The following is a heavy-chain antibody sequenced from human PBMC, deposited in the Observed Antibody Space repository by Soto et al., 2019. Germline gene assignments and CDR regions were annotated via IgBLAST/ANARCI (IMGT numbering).Heavy chain of an antibody. CDR1: GCSVSSYW. V-gene: IGHV4-59*02. CDR2: IYYTGST. Sequence: SETLSLTCSVSGCSVSSYWWSWIRQPPGKGLEWIGYIYYTGSTDYSPSLKGRVTLSLDASKSLFSLKLTSVAAADTAVYYCARGPGAWDYYFDYWGPGTLVTVSS. CDR3: ARGPGAWDYYFDY. J-gene: IGHJ4*02. D-gene: IGHD1-26*01.